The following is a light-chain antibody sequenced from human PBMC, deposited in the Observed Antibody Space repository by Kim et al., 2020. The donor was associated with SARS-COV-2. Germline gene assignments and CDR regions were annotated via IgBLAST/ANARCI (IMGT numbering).Light chain of an antibody. CDR3: QQYNNLIT. CDR2: GAS. J-gene: IGKJ5*01. V-gene: IGKV3-15*01. Sequence: SVSPAERATLPCRASQSVNSNLAWHQQKPGQAPRLLIYGASTRATGVPARFSGSGSGTEFTLTISSLQSEDFAVYYCQQYNNLITFGQGTRLEIK. CDR1: QSVNSN.